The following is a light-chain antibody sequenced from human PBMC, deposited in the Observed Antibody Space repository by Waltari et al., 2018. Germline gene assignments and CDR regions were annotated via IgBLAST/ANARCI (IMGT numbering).Light chain of an antibody. CDR3: CSYSTGGSWM. V-gene: IGLV2-23*02. Sequence: QSALAQPFAVSGSPGQSGPISCTAPSKQVGHYNLVSWFQPPPDQTPKLLIFYVSKRPSGVSNRFSGSKSGNTASLTISGLQTEDEADYYCCSYSTGGSWMFGGGTKLTVL. CDR2: YVS. J-gene: IGLJ3*02. CDR1: SKQVGHYNL.